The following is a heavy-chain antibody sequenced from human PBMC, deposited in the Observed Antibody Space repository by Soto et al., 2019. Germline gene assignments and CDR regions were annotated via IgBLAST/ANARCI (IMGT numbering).Heavy chain of an antibody. Sequence: SETLSLTCTVSGGSISSCGYYWSWIRQHPGKGLEWIGYIYYSGSTYYNPSLKSRVTISVDTSKNQFSLKLSSVTAADTAVYYCARVRLRFLEWLLYFDYWGQGTLVTVSS. CDR1: GGSISSCGYY. V-gene: IGHV4-31*03. D-gene: IGHD3-3*01. CDR2: IYYSGST. J-gene: IGHJ4*02. CDR3: ARVRLRFLEWLLYFDY.